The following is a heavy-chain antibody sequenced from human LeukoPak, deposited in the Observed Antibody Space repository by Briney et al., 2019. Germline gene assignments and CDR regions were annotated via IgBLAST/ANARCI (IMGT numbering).Heavy chain of an antibody. CDR3: ASTKCSGTNCYFDY. Sequence: PGGSLRLSCAASGFPFCSYSMNWVRQAPGKGREWFSYIISSSSLIPYADSVKGPFTISRDNAKYSLFLQMNGLRAEDTAVYYCASTKCSGTNCYFDYWGQGTLVTVSS. D-gene: IGHD2-15*01. V-gene: IGHV3-48*04. J-gene: IGHJ4*02. CDR1: GFPFCSYS. CDR2: IISSSSLI.